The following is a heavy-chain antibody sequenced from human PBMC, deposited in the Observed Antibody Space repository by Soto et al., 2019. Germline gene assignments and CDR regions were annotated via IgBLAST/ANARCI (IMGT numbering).Heavy chain of an antibody. CDR2: IIPIFGTA. CDR3: AREKKYYYDSSGSPGAFDI. Sequence: SVKVSCEASGGTFSSYAISWVRQAPVQGLEWMGGIIPIFGTANYAQKFQGRVTITADKSTSTAYMELSSLRSEDTAVYYCAREKKYYYDSSGSPGAFDIWGQGTMVTVSS. J-gene: IGHJ3*02. CDR1: GGTFSSYA. V-gene: IGHV1-69*06. D-gene: IGHD3-22*01.